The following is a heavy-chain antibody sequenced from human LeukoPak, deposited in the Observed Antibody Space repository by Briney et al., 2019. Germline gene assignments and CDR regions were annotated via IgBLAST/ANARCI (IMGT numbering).Heavy chain of an antibody. CDR1: GGSISSGDYY. V-gene: IGHV4-30-4*01. Sequence: PSETLSLTCTVSGGSISSGDYYWSWIRQPPGTGLEWIGYIYYSGSTYYNPSLKSRVTISVDTSKNQFSLKLSSVTAADTAVYYCARVPYYYDSSGYYRAEYFQHWGQGTLVTVSS. CDR3: ARVPYYYDSSGYYRAEYFQH. CDR2: IYYSGST. J-gene: IGHJ1*01. D-gene: IGHD3-22*01.